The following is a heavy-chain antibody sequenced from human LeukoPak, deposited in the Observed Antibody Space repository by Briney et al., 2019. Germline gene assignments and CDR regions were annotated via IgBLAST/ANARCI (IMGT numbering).Heavy chain of an antibody. CDR1: GYSISSGYY. J-gene: IGHJ4*02. Sequence: SETLSLTCTVSGYSISSGYYWSWIRQPPGKGLEWIGYIYYSGSTNYNPSLKSRVTISVDTSKNQFSLKLSSVTAADTAVYYCASIAAAGEYYFDYWGQGTLVTVSS. V-gene: IGHV4-61*01. CDR2: IYYSGST. D-gene: IGHD6-13*01. CDR3: ASIAAAGEYYFDY.